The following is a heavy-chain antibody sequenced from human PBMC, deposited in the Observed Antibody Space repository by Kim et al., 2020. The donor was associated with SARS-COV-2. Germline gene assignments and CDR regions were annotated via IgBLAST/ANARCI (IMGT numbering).Heavy chain of an antibody. J-gene: IGHJ4*02. CDR2: ISSSSSYI. CDR1: GFTFSSYS. V-gene: IGHV3-21*01. D-gene: IGHD6-13*01. Sequence: GGSLRLSCAASGFTFSSYSMNWVRQAPGKGLEWVSSISSSSSYIYYADSVKGRFTISRDNAKNSLYLQMNSLRAEDTAVYYCAGAAAGRLGNPDYWGQGTLVTVSS. CDR3: AGAAAGRLGNPDY.